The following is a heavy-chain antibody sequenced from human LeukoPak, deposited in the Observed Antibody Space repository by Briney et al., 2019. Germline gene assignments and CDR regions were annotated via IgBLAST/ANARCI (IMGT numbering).Heavy chain of an antibody. CDR1: GFTFSSYG. V-gene: IGHV3-30*02. CDR3: AKEYGYTYGEFDY. D-gene: IGHD5-18*01. Sequence: GSLRLSCAASGFTFSSYGMHWVRQAPGKGLDWVAFIHHDGSNKYYADSVRGRFTISRDNSKNTLYLQMNSLRAEDTAVYYCAKEYGYTYGEFDYWGQGTLVTVSS. J-gene: IGHJ4*02. CDR2: IHHDGSNK.